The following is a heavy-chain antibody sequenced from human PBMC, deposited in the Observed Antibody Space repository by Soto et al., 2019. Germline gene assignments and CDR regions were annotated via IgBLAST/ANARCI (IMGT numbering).Heavy chain of an antibody. CDR1: GGSFSGYY. Sequence: SETLSLTFSVYGGSFSGYYWSWIRQPPGKGLEWIGEINHSGSTNYNPSLKSRVTISVDTSKNQFSLKLSSVTAADTAVYYCARGGYCSGGSCCTPASAYYYYSGMDVWGQGTTVTVSS. CDR2: INHSGST. D-gene: IGHD2-15*01. J-gene: IGHJ6*02. CDR3: ARGGYCSGGSCCTPASAYYYYSGMDV. V-gene: IGHV4-34*01.